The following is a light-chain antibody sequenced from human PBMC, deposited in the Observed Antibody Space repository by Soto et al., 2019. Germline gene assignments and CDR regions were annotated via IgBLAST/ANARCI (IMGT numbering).Light chain of an antibody. Sequence: DIVMTQSPDSLAVSLGERATINCKSSQSILYSSKNKNYLAWYQQKPGQPPKLLIYWASTRESGVPDRFSGSGSATDFTLTISNLQAKDVAVYYCQQYYTTPLLTFGGGTKVEIK. V-gene: IGKV4-1*01. J-gene: IGKJ4*01. CDR2: WAS. CDR1: QSILYSSKNKNY. CDR3: QQYYTTPLLT.